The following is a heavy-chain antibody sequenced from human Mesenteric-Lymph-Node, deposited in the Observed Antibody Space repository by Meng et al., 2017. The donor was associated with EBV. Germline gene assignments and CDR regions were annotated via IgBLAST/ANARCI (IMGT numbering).Heavy chain of an antibody. CDR2: IHSDGRLT. J-gene: IGHJ5*02. CDR3: ARDGDQGGWFDP. CDR1: GFTFSGYW. Sequence: EVQLVESGGGLVQPVGPRRRSCAASGFTFSGYWMHWVRQAPGKGLVWVSRIHSDGRLTTYADSVKGRFTISRDNAKNTLYLQMNSLRAEDTAVYYCARDGDQGGWFDPWGQGTLVTVSS. V-gene: IGHV3-74*01. D-gene: IGHD7-27*01.